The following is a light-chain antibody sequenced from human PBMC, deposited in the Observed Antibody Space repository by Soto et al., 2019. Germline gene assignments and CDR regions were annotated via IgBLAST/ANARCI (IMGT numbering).Light chain of an antibody. CDR1: QSISDW. J-gene: IGKJ1*01. CDR3: QQYNSYS. V-gene: IGKV1-5*01. CDR2: DIS. Sequence: DIQMTQSPSTLSASVGDRVTTTCRASQSISDWLAWYQQKPGKAPKLLIYDISNLEIGFPSRFSGSGSGTEFTLTISGLQPDDFATYYCQQYNSYSFGQGTKVDIK.